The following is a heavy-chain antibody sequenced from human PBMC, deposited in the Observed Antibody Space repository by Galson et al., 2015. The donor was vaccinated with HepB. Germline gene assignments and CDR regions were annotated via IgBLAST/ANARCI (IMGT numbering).Heavy chain of an antibody. CDR3: ARGRRYSSSWYDY. CDR2: INPNSGGT. D-gene: IGHD6-13*01. V-gene: IGHV1-2*04. J-gene: IGHJ4*02. Sequence: SVKVSCKASGYTFTGYYMHWVRQAPGQGPEWMGWINPNSGGTNYAQKFQGWVTMTRDTSISTAYMELSRLRSDDTAVYYCARGRRYSSSWYDYWGQGTLVTVSS. CDR1: GYTFTGYY.